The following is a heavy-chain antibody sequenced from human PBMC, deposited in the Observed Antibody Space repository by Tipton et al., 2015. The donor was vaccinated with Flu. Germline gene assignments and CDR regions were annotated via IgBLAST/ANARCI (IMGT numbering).Heavy chain of an antibody. J-gene: IGHJ3*02. V-gene: IGHV4-34*01. D-gene: IGHD2-8*01. CDR1: GGSFSGYY. CDR2: INHSGST. Sequence: TLSLTCSVYGGSFSGYYWSWIRQPPRKGLEWIGEINHSGSTYYSPSLKSRVTISVDTSKNQFSLKLSSVTAADTAVYYCAREWGDAFDIWGQGTMVTVSS. CDR3: AREWGDAFDI.